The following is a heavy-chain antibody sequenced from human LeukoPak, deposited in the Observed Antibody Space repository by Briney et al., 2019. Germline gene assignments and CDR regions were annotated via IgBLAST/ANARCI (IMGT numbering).Heavy chain of an antibody. D-gene: IGHD6-13*01. J-gene: IGHJ6*02. CDR3: TTPYSSSFGAYYYGMDV. CDR1: GFTFSGSA. V-gene: IGHV3-73*01. Sequence: GGSLRLSCAASGFTFSGSAMHWVRQASGKGLEWVGRIRSKANSYATAYAASVKGRFTISRDDSKNTAYLQMNSLKTEDTAVYYCTTPYSSSFGAYYYGMDVWGQGTTVTVSS. CDR2: IRSKANSYAT.